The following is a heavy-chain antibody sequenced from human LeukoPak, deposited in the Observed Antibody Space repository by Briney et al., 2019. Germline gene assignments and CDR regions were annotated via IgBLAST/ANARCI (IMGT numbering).Heavy chain of an antibody. CDR3: AKDVGATGQSYYFDY. D-gene: IGHD1-26*01. CDR2: ISWNSGSI. CDR1: GFTFSSYW. J-gene: IGHJ4*02. Sequence: GGSLRLSCAASGFTFSSYWMHWVRQAPGKGLEWVSGISWNSGSIGYADSVKGRFTISRDNAKNSLYLQMNSLRAEDTALYYCAKDVGATGQSYYFDYWGQGTLVTVSS. V-gene: IGHV3-9*01.